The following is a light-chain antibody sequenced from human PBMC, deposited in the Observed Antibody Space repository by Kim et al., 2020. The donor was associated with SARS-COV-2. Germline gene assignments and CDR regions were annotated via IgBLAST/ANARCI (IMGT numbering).Light chain of an antibody. CDR3: QTWGTGIHVV. Sequence: SVKLTCTLSSGHSSYAIAWHQQQPEKGPRYLIKLNSDGSHSKGDGIPDRFSGSSSGAERYLTNSSLQSEDEADYYCQTWGTGIHVVFGGGTQLTVL. CDR2: LNSDGSH. J-gene: IGLJ2*01. CDR1: SGHSSYA. V-gene: IGLV4-69*01.